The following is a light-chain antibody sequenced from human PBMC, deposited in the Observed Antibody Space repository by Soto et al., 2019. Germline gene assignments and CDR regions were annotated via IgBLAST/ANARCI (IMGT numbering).Light chain of an antibody. Sequence: QSVLTQPASVSGSPGQSITISCTGTSSDVGGYNYVSWYQQHPGKAPKLMIYEVSNRPSGVSNRFSGSKSGNTASLTISGLQAEDEADYYCSSYTSSSTLDVFGTGPKVTV. V-gene: IGLV2-14*01. CDR1: SSDVGGYNY. CDR2: EVS. CDR3: SSYTSSSTLDV. J-gene: IGLJ1*01.